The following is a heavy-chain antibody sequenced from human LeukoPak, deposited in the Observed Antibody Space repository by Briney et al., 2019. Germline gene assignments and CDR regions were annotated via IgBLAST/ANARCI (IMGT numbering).Heavy chain of an antibody. D-gene: IGHD3-3*01. V-gene: IGHV1-3*01. CDR1: GCTFTSYS. Sequence: ASVKVSCKASGCTFTSYSLHWVRQAPAQRLEWVGGINAGNGNTKYSQKSQGKATIPAAESTSTASMELSSLTSEDTAVYYWARDFWSGYQGTFYYWGQGTLGTVSS. J-gene: IGHJ4*02. CDR2: INAGNGNT. CDR3: ARDFWSGYQGTFYY.